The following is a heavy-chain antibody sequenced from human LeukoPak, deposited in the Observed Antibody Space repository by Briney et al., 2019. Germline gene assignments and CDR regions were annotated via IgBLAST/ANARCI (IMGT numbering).Heavy chain of an antibody. J-gene: IGHJ3*02. CDR1: GGSISSYY. Sequence: PSETLSLTCTVSGGSISSYYWSWIRQPPGKGLEWIGYIYYSGSTNYNPSLKSRVTISVDTSKNRFSLKLSSVTAADTAVYYCARSLDDGYGFLSRGSGLFDIWGQGTMVTVSS. CDR3: ARSLDDGYGFLSRGSGLFDI. D-gene: IGHD5-24*01. CDR2: IYYSGST. V-gene: IGHV4-59*01.